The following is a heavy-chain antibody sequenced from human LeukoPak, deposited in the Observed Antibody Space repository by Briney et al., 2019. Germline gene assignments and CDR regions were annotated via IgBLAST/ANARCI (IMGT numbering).Heavy chain of an antibody. CDR1: GFTVSSNY. J-gene: IGHJ4*02. V-gene: IGHV3-66*01. CDR3: ARVQGSGLFRWY. Sequence: PGGSLRLSCAASGFTVSSNYMCWVRQAPGKGLEWVSVIYSDTSTYYADSVKGRFTISRDNSKNTLYLQMNSLRAEDTGVYYCARVQGSGLFRWYWGQGTLVTVSS. CDR2: IYSDTST. D-gene: IGHD2-15*01.